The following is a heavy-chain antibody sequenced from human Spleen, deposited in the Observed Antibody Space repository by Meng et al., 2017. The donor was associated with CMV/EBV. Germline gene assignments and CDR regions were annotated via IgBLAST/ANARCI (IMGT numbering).Heavy chain of an antibody. J-gene: IGHJ4*02. CDR1: GFSLNTSGMC. CDR3: ARTPTVSLIFDY. Sequence: SGPTLVKPTQPLTLTCTFSGFSLNTSGMCVNWVRQSPGKALEWLALIDWDDDKFYRTSQKTRLTISKDTSRNQVVLTMTNMDPLDTATYYCARTPTVSLIFDYWGQGILVTVSS. D-gene: IGHD4-17*01. CDR2: IDWDDDK. V-gene: IGHV2-70*20.